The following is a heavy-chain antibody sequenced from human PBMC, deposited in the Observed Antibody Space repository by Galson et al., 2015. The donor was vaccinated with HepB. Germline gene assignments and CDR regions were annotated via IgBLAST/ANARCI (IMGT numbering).Heavy chain of an antibody. Sequence: SLRLSCAASGFTFSDYNMIWVRQAPGKGLEWVSSINSDSTYIYYADSVRGRFTISRDNAKNSLYLQMNSLRVEDTAIYYCARDPPLGAPFDYWGQGTLVTVSS. D-gene: IGHD7-27*01. CDR3: ARDPPLGAPFDY. CDR1: GFTFSDYN. CDR2: INSDSTYI. V-gene: IGHV3-21*01. J-gene: IGHJ4*02.